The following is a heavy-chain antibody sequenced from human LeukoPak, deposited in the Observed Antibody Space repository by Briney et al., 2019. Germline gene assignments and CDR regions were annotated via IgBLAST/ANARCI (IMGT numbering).Heavy chain of an antibody. CDR3: ARGHSYYYDSSGYEFDP. CDR2: IKQDGSEK. J-gene: IGHJ5*02. Sequence: GSLRLSCAASGFTFSSYWMSWVRQAPGKGLEWVANIKQDGSEKYYVDSVKGRFTISRDNAKNSLYLQMNSLRAEDTAVYYCARGHSYYYDSSGYEFDPWGQGTLVTVSS. D-gene: IGHD3-22*01. V-gene: IGHV3-7*01. CDR1: GFTFSSYW.